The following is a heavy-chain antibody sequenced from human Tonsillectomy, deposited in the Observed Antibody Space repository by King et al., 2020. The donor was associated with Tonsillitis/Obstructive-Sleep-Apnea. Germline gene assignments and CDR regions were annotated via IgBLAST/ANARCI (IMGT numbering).Heavy chain of an antibody. Sequence: VQLVESGGGVVQPGRSLRLSCAGSGFSFSHYGIHWVRQVPGKGLEWVALIDYDGSDKYYGESVKGRFTISRDNSKNTEFLQMDRLRVEDTAVYYCVRDKAEYSSSWRLKYWGQGTLVTVSS. CDR2: IDYDGSDK. CDR3: VRDKAEYSSSWRLKY. CDR1: GFSFSHYG. V-gene: IGHV3-33*01. D-gene: IGHD6-6*01. J-gene: IGHJ4*02.